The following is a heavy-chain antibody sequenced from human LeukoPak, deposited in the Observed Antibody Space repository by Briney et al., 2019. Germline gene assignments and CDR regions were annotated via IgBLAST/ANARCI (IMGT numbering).Heavy chain of an antibody. D-gene: IGHD3-10*01. CDR3: ARDSNYYSWD. J-gene: IGHJ4*02. CDR2: ITGTSSTI. CDR1: GLTFSSYT. Sequence: TGGSLRLSCAASGLTFSSYTMNWVRQAPGKGLKWVSSITGTSSTILYADSVMGRFTISRDNSKNSLYLQMNSLRAEDTAVYYCARDSNYYSWDWGQGTLVTVSS. V-gene: IGHV3-21*01.